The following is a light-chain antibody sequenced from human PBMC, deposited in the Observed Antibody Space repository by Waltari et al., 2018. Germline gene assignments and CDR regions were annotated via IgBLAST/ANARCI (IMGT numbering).Light chain of an antibody. CDR2: SNN. CDR3: AAWDDSLNVVV. V-gene: IGLV1-44*01. CDR1: SSNIGSNT. Sequence: QSVLTQPPSASGTPGQRVTISCSGSSSNIGSNTVNWYQQLPGTAPKLLIYSNNQGPSGVPDRFSGSKSGTSASLAISGLQSEDEADYYCAAWDDSLNVVVFGGGTKLTVL. J-gene: IGLJ2*01.